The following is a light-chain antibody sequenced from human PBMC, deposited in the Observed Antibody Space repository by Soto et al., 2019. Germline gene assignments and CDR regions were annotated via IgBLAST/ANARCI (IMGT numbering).Light chain of an antibody. J-gene: IGLJ1*01. CDR1: SSDVGGYNY. CDR3: SSYTSSSTLGV. Sequence: QSALTQPASVSGSPGQSITISCTGTSSDVGGYNYVSWYQQHPGKAPKLMIYDVSNRPSGVSNRFSCSKSGNTASLTISGVQAEDEDAYYCSSYTSSSTLGVFGTGTKVTVL. CDR2: DVS. V-gene: IGLV2-14*01.